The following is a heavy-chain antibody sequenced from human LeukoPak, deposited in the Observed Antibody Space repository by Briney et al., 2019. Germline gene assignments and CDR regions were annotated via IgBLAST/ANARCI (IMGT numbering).Heavy chain of an antibody. CDR3: GKTTVGYSSGQKPAWPVDY. Sequence: QAGGSLRLSCAVSGFRVSDYYMSWVRQAPGKGLEWVAGIFGSGGSPHYADPVKGRFTISRDNSRNTVYLQINSLRAEDTAVYYCGKTTVGYSSGQKPAWPVDYWGQGTLVTVSS. CDR1: GFRVSDYY. J-gene: IGHJ4*02. V-gene: IGHV3-23*01. D-gene: IGHD5-18*01. CDR2: IFGSGGSP.